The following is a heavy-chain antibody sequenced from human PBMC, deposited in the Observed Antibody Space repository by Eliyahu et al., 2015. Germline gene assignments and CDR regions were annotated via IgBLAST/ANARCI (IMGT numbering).Heavy chain of an antibody. CDR3: ARHRVAAADSYYYGMDV. Sequence: EVQLVQSGAEVKKPGESLKISXKXSGYSFTSYXXGWXRQXPGXGLEWMGXIYPGDSDTRYSPSFQGQVTISADKSISTAYLQWSSLKASDTAMYYCARHRVAAADSYYYGMDVWGQGTTVTVSS. CDR1: GYSFTSYX. CDR2: IYPGDSDT. D-gene: IGHD6-13*01. J-gene: IGHJ6*02. V-gene: IGHV5-51*01.